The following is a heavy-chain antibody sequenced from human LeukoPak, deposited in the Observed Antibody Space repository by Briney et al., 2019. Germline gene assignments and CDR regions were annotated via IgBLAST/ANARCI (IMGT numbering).Heavy chain of an antibody. J-gene: IGHJ3*02. CDR3: ARHRIAAADDAFDI. D-gene: IGHD6-13*01. CDR2: IYYSGST. CDR1: GGSISSSSYY. V-gene: IGHV4-39*01. Sequence: SETLSLTCTVSGGSISSSSYYWRWIRQPPGKGLEWIGSIYYSGSTYYSPSLKSRVTISVDTSKNQFSLKLNSVTAADTAVYYCARHRIAAADDAFDIWGQGTMVTVSS.